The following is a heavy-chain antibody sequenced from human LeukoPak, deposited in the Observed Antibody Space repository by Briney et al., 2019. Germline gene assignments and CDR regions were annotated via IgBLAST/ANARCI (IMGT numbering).Heavy chain of an antibody. CDR2: IYSGGST. J-gene: IGHJ4*02. CDR3: ARLHPTVSPGPY. Sequence: PGGSLRLSCAASGFTVSSNYMSWVRQAPGKGLEWVSVIYSGGSTYYADSVKGRFTISRDNSKNTLYLQMNSLRAEDTAVYYRARLHPTVSPGPYWGQGTLVTVSS. CDR1: GFTVSSNY. V-gene: IGHV3-66*04. D-gene: IGHD2-8*02.